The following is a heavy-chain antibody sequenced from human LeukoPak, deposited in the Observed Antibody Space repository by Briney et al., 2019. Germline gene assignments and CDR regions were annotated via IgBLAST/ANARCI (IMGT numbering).Heavy chain of an antibody. CDR1: GYTFTSYY. V-gene: IGHV1-69*13. CDR2: IIPILGTA. D-gene: IGHD2-8*01. CDR3: AGQDIVLMVYAD. Sequence: GASVKVSCKASGYTFTSYYMHWVRQAPGQGLEWMGGIIPILGTANYAQKFQGRVTITADESTSTAYMELSSLRSEDTAVYYCAGQDIVLMVYADWGQGTLVTVSS. J-gene: IGHJ4*02.